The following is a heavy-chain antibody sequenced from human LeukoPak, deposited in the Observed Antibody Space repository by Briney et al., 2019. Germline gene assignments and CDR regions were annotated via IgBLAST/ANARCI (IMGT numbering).Heavy chain of an antibody. CDR1: GFTFSSYA. CDR2: ISSNGGST. Sequence: GGSLRLSCAASGFTFSSYAMHWVRQAPGRGLEYVSAISSNGGSTYYANSVKGRFTISRDNPKNTLYLQMGSLRAEDMAVYYCARDMYYYDSSGIFDYWGQGTLVTVSS. CDR3: ARDMYYYDSSGIFDY. J-gene: IGHJ4*02. V-gene: IGHV3-64*01. D-gene: IGHD3-22*01.